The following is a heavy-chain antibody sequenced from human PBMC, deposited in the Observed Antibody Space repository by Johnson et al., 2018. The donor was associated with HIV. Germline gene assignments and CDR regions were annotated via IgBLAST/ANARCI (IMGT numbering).Heavy chain of an antibody. Sequence: QVQLVESGGGVVQPGGSLRLSCAASGFTFSHYGMHWVRQAPGKGLEWVAFIRYDGSDKYYEDSVKGRFTVSRDNSKNTLYLQMNSLRAEDTAVYYCARDFESAAGIWGQGTMVTVSS. V-gene: IGHV3-30*02. CDR2: IRYDGSDK. CDR3: ARDFESAAGI. D-gene: IGHD6-13*01. CDR1: GFTFSHYG. J-gene: IGHJ3*02.